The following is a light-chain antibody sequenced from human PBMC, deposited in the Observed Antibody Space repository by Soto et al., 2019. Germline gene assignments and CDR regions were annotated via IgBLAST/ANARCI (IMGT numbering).Light chain of an antibody. J-gene: IGKJ2*01. CDR2: GAS. CDR3: QQYNNWPYT. Sequence: EMVMTQSPATQSVSPGERASLSCRASHSIGGNLAWYQQKPGQAPRLLIYGASTRATGVPARFSGSGSRTDFTLTISSLQSEDFAIYYCQQYNNWPYTFGQGTKLEI. V-gene: IGKV3-15*01. CDR1: HSIGGN.